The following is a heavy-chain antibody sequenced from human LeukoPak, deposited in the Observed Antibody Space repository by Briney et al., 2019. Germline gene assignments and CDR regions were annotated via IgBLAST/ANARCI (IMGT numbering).Heavy chain of an antibody. J-gene: IGHJ4*02. Sequence: ASVKVSCKASGYTFSGYYIHWVRQAPGQGLEWMGRIDPNSGGTTYAQGFQGRVTMTRDTSISTAYMELSRLTSDDTAVYYCARDRAVALDYWGQGTLVTVSS. CDR2: IDPNSGGT. CDR3: ARDRAVALDY. CDR1: GYTFSGYY. V-gene: IGHV1-2*06. D-gene: IGHD6-19*01.